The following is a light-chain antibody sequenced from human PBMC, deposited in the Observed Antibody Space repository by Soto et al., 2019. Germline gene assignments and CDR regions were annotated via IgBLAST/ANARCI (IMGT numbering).Light chain of an antibody. Sequence: QSALTQPASVSGSPGQSITISCTGTSSDVGGYNYVSWYQQHPGKAPKLMIYEVSNRPSGVSNRFSGSKSGHTASLTNSGLQSEDEADYFCTSYTSSSTLDVFGTGTKVTVL. CDR1: SSDVGGYNY. V-gene: IGLV2-14*01. J-gene: IGLJ1*01. CDR3: TSYTSSSTLDV. CDR2: EVS.